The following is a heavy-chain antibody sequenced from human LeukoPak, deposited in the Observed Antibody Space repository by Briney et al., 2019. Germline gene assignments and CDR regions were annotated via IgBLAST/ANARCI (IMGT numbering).Heavy chain of an antibody. CDR1: GFTVSSIY. V-gene: IGHV3-53*01. Sequence: PGGSLRLSCAASGFTVSSIYMSWVRQAPGKGLEWVSVIYSGGSTYYADSVKGRFTISRDNSKNTLYLQMNSLRAEDTAVYYCARDLNYYFDYWGQGTLVTVSS. CDR3: ARDLNYYFDY. J-gene: IGHJ4*02. CDR2: IYSGGST. D-gene: IGHD1-1*01.